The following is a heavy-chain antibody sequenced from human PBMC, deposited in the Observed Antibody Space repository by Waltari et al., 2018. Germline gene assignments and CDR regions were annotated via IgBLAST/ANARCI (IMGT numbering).Heavy chain of an antibody. J-gene: IGHJ5*02. V-gene: IGHV7-4-1*02. Sequence: QVQLVQSGSELKKPGASVKVSCKASGYTFTNYAINWLRQAPGQGLELMGWINHNNGNPTYVQSFTGRFVFSLDTSVSTAYLQINSLKADDTAVYYCAREVVPAATIVVNWFDPWGQGTLVTVSS. CDR2: INHNNGNP. D-gene: IGHD2-2*01. CDR1: GYTFTNYA. CDR3: AREVVPAATIVVNWFDP.